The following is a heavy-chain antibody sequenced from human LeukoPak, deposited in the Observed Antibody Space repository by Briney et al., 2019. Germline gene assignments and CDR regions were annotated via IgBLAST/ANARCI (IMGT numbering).Heavy chain of an antibody. CDR2: ISSTGSTI. V-gene: IGHV3-48*03. CDR3: VRGPGYSYGAYYCYGMDV. D-gene: IGHD5-18*01. Sequence: QPGGSLPISCAATGFTFSTYEMNWVRQDPGKGVEWVSYISSTGSTIYYADSVKGRLTISRDNAKNSLNLEMNSLRGDDTAVYYCVRGPGYSYGAYYCYGMDVWGQGTTVTVSS. CDR1: GFTFSTYE. J-gene: IGHJ6*02.